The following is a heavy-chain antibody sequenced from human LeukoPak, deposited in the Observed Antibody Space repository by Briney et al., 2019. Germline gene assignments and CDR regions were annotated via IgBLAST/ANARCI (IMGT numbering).Heavy chain of an antibody. Sequence: GRSLRLSCAASGFTFSSYGVHWVRQAPGKGLEWVAVISYDGSNKYYADSVKGRFTISRDNSKNTLYLQMNSLRAEDTAVYYCAKIPLGDYWGQGTLVTVSS. CDR1: GFTFSSYG. D-gene: IGHD7-27*01. J-gene: IGHJ4*02. CDR2: ISYDGSNK. V-gene: IGHV3-30*18. CDR3: AKIPLGDY.